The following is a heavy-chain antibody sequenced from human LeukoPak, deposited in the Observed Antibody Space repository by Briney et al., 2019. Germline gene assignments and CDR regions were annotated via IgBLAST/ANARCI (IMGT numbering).Heavy chain of an antibody. CDR2: INHSGST. CDR1: GGSFSGYY. V-gene: IGHV4-34*01. Sequence: SETLSLTCAVYGGSFSGYYWSWIRQPPGKGLGWIGEINHSGSTNYNPSLKSRVTISVDTSRNQFSLKLSSVTAADTAVYYSASLVAVPAAMALGFDYGGQGTLVTVSS. D-gene: IGHD2-2*01. J-gene: IGHJ4*02. CDR3: ASLVAVPAAMALGFDY.